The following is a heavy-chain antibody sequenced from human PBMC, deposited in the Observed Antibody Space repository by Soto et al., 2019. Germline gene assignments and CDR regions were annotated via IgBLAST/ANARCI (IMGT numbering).Heavy chain of an antibody. J-gene: IGHJ4*02. Sequence: EVQLLESGGGLVQPGGSLRLSCAASGFIFRNYAMSWVRQAPGKGLEWVSAISGSAGSRYYADSVKGRFTISRDNSKNTLYRQMNSLRAEDTAVYYCANDGCTHGHPDYWGQGTLVTVSS. CDR3: ANDGCTHGHPDY. D-gene: IGHD5-18*01. CDR2: ISGSAGSR. CDR1: GFIFRNYA. V-gene: IGHV3-23*01.